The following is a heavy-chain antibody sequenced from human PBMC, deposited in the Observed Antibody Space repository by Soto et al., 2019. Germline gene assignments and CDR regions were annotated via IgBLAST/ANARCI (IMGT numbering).Heavy chain of an antibody. J-gene: IGHJ6*02. CDR3: ARDRGIYSYVLDGMDV. CDR2: IIPIFGTA. Sequence: QVHLVQSGAEVKKPGSSVKVSCKASGGTFSSYAISWVRQAPGQGLEWMGGIIPIFGTANYAQKFQGRVTITADESTSTAYMELSSLRSEDTAVYYCARDRGIYSYVLDGMDVWGQGTTVTVSS. V-gene: IGHV1-69*01. CDR1: GGTFSSYA. D-gene: IGHD5-18*01.